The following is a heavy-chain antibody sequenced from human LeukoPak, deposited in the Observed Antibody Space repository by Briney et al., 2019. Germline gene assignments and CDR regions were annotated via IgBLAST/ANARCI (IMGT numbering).Heavy chain of an antibody. CDR2: INPSGGST. Sequence: ASVKVSCKASGYTFTSYYMHWVRQAPGQGLEWMGIINPSGGSTSYAQKFQGRVTMTRDTSTSTVYMEPSSLRSEDTAVYYCAREFSHGAFDIWGQGTMVTVSS. CDR3: AREFSHGAFDI. J-gene: IGHJ3*02. V-gene: IGHV1-46*01. CDR1: GYTFTSYY.